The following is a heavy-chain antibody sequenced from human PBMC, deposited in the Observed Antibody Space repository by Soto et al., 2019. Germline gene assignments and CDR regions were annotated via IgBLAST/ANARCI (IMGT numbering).Heavy chain of an antibody. CDR2: VSPPFRTS. D-gene: IGHD3-10*01. V-gene: IGHV1-69*01. J-gene: IGHJ6*02. Sequence: QVQLVQSGAEVKKPGSSVKVACKTSGVSFNNNGIGWVRQSPGHGLEWMGGVSPPFRTSNEARKFQGGVSVTADASTGTVNMELSSLTSEDTAQYYGARVLYYGSGSYAPYGMDVWVQGRRVTVSS. CDR3: ARVLYYGSGSYAPYGMDV. CDR1: GVSFNNNG.